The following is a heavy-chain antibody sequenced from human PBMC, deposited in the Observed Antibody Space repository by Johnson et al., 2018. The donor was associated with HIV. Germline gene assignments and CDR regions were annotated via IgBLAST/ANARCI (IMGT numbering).Heavy chain of an antibody. CDR1: GFIVRSNY. V-gene: IGHV3-66*01. CDR3: TRVSSTSWALDI. J-gene: IGHJ3*02. D-gene: IGHD2-15*01. CDR2: IYSGGDT. Sequence: VQLVESGGGLVQPGGSLRLSCAASGFIVRSNYMNWVRQAPGQGLEWVSVIYSGGDTYYSDSVMGRFTISRDTSKNTLYLQMNSLRGDDTAVYYCTRVSSTSWALDIWGQGTLVTVSS.